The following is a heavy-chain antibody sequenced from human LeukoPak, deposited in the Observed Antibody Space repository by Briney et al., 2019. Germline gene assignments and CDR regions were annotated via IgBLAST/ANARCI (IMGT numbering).Heavy chain of an antibody. CDR1: GFTFSNYW. CDR2: IYSGGRT. J-gene: IGHJ1*01. V-gene: IGHV3-53*01. D-gene: IGHD6-13*01. CDR3: ARDPPGIAASVTGG. Sequence: GGSLRLSCAASGFTFSNYWMSWVRQAPGKGLEWVSLIYSGGRTYYADSVKGRFTISRDNSKNTLYLQMSSLRVEDTAVYYCARDPPGIAASVTGGWGQGTLVTVSS.